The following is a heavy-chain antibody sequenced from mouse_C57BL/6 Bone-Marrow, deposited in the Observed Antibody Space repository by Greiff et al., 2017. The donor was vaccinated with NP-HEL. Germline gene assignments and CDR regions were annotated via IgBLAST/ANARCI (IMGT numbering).Heavy chain of an antibody. V-gene: IGHV14-4*01. CDR2: IDPENGDT. CDR1: GFNIKDDY. Sequence: VQLQQSGAELVRPGASVKLSCTASGFNIKDDYMHWVKQRPEQGLEWIGWIDPENGDTEYASKFQGKATITADTSSNTAYLQLSSLTSEDTAVYYCTLYEYYFDYWGQGNTLTVSS. D-gene: IGHD2-12*01. CDR3: TLYEYYFDY. J-gene: IGHJ2*01.